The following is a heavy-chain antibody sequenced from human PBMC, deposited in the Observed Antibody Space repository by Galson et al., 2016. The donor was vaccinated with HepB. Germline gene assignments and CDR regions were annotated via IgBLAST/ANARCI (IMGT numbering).Heavy chain of an antibody. D-gene: IGHD2-15*01. V-gene: IGHV6-1*01. Sequence: CAISGDSVSSNSAAWNWIRQSPSRGLEWLGRTYYRSKWYNEYAQSVKSRITINPDTSKNQFSLQLNSVTPDDTAVYYCARENLGDCGGGICYYRNFNYWGRGTLVTVSS. CDR2: TYYRSKWYN. CDR3: ARENLGDCGGGICYYRNFNY. CDR1: GDSVSSNSAA. J-gene: IGHJ4*02.